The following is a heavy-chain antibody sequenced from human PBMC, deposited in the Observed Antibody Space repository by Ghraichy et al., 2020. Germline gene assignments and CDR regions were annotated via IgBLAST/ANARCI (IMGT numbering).Heavy chain of an antibody. Sequence: SETLSLTCTVSGGSISSYYWSWIRQPPGKGLEWIGYIYYSGSTNYNPSLKSRVTISVDTSKNQFSLKLSSVTAADTAVYYCASSGFGALMDVWGQGTTVTVSS. V-gene: IGHV4-59*01. D-gene: IGHD3-10*01. CDR1: GGSISSYY. J-gene: IGHJ6*02. CDR3: ASSGFGALMDV. CDR2: IYYSGST.